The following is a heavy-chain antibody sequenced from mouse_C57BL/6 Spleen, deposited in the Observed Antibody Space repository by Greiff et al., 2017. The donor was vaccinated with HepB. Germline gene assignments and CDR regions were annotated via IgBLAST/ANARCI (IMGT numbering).Heavy chain of an antibody. CDR1: GFTFSSYG. D-gene: IGHD2-5*01. J-gene: IGHJ3*01. CDR3: ASLYYSNYVGY. V-gene: IGHV5-6*02. CDR2: ISSGGSYT. Sequence: DVMLVESGGDLVKPGGSLKLSCAASGFTFSSYGMSWVRQTPDKRLEWVATISSGGSYTYYPDSVKGRFTISRDNAKNTLYLQMSSLKSEDTAMYYCASLYYSNYVGYWGQGTLVTVSA.